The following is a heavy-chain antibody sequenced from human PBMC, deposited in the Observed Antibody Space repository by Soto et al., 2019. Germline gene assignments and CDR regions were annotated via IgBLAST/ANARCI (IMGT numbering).Heavy chain of an antibody. D-gene: IGHD2-2*01. CDR3: ARDFCRSTSCYPWFDP. Sequence: GGSLRLSCAASGFTVSSNYMSWVRQAPGKGLEWVSVIYSGGSTYYADSVKDRFTISRDNSKNTLYLQMNSLRAEDTAVYYCARDFCRSTSCYPWFDPWGQGTLVTVSS. J-gene: IGHJ5*02. CDR1: GFTVSSNY. CDR2: IYSGGST. V-gene: IGHV3-66*01.